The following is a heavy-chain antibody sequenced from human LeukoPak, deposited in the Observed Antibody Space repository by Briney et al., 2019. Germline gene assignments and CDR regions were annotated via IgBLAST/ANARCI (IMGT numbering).Heavy chain of an antibody. CDR3: ARDSTAVALDY. CDR2: ISGSGGST. J-gene: IGHJ4*02. V-gene: IGHV3-23*01. CDR1: GFTFSSYA. D-gene: IGHD6-19*01. Sequence: GGSLRLSCAASGFTFSSYAMSWVRQAPAKGLGWVSAISGSGGSTYYADSVKGRFTISRDNAKNSLYLQMNSLRAEDTAVYYCARDSTAVALDYWGQGTLVTVSS.